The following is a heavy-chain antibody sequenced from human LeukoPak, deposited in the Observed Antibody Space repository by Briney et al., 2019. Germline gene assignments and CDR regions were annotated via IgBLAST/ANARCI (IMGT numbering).Heavy chain of an antibody. Sequence: ASVKVSCKVSGYTLTELSMHWVRQAPGKGLEWMGGFDPEDGETIYAQKFQGRVTMTEDTSTDTAYMELSSLRSEDTAVYYCATRIVVVPAAPFSFDPWGQGTLVTVSS. CDR3: ATRIVVVPAAPFSFDP. V-gene: IGHV1-24*01. CDR1: GYTLTELS. CDR2: FDPEDGET. D-gene: IGHD2-2*01. J-gene: IGHJ5*02.